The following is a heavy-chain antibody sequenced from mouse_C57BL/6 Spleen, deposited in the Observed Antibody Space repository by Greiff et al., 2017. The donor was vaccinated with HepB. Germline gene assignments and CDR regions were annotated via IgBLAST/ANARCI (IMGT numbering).Heavy chain of an antibody. CDR3: CTGLRRY. V-gene: IGHV1-69*01. D-gene: IGHD2-2*01. J-gene: IGHJ2*01. CDR2: IDPSDSYT. Sequence: VQLQQSGAELVMPGASVKLSCKASGYTFTSYWMHWVKQRPGQGLEWIGEIDPSDSYTNYNQKFKGKSTLTVDKSSSTAYMQLSSLTSEDSAVYYCCTGLRRYWGQGTTLTVSS. CDR1: GYTFTSYW.